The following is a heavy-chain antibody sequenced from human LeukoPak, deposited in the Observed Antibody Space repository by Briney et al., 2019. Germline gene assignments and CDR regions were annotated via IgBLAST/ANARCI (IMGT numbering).Heavy chain of an antibody. J-gene: IGHJ5*02. V-gene: IGHV4-39*07. D-gene: IGHD3-10*01. CDR2: ISYSGST. CDR3: ARDRYYYGSGSYNWFDP. Sequence: SETLSLTCTVSGDSITSSSSYYWGWIRQPPGKGLEWIGTISYSGSTYYNPSLKSRVTISVDTSKNQFSLKLSSVTAADTAVYYCARDRYYYGSGSYNWFDPWGQGTLVTVSS. CDR1: GDSITSSSSYY.